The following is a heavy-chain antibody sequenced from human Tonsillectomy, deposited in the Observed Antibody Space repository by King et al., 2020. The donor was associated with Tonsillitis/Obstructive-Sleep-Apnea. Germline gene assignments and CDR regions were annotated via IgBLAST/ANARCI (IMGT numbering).Heavy chain of an antibody. J-gene: IGHJ4*02. CDR1: GYTLTELS. Sequence: QLVQSGAEVKKPGASVKVSCKVSGYTLTELSIHWVRQAPGKGLEWMGSFDAEDDKTIYAQKFQGRVTMTEDTSTETAYMELSSLRSEDTAVYYCATIYGVSPPNFKGARDYFDYWGQGTLVTVSS. CDR2: FDAEDDKT. CDR3: ATIYGVSPPNFKGARDYFDY. V-gene: IGHV1-24*01. D-gene: IGHD3-3*01.